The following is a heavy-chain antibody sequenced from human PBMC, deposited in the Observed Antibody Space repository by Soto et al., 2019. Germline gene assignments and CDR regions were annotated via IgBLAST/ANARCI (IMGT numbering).Heavy chain of an antibody. CDR1: GDSINSYF. J-gene: IGHJ5*02. CDR2: SGST. Sequence: PSETLSLTCTVSGDSINSYFWSWIRQPPGKGLEWIGYSGSTNYNPSLKSRLTISVDASKNQFSLKLSSVTAADTAVYYCVRDLRQTSRSGVAYNWLDPWGEGTLVTVSS. V-gene: IGHV4-59*01. CDR3: VRDLRQTSRSGVAYNWLDP. D-gene: IGHD6-25*01.